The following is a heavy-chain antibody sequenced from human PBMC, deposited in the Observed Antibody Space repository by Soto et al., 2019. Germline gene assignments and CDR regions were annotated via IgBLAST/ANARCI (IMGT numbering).Heavy chain of an antibody. CDR1: GYTFTNYY. J-gene: IGHJ4*02. CDR2: IDPSDSYI. Sequence: ESLKISCQASGYTFTNYYIAWVRQVPGKGLEWMGRIDPSDSYIKYSPSFEGHVTMSVDKSISTAFLQWSRLQXSDSAMSLCGIPLARTTPFDYWGQGSLVTVSS. D-gene: IGHD1-7*01. V-gene: IGHV5-10-1*01. CDR3: GIPLARTTPFDY.